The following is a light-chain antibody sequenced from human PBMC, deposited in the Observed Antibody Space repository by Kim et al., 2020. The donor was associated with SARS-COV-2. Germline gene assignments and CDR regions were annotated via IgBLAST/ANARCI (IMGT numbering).Light chain of an antibody. J-gene: IGLJ3*02. CDR2: EVT. V-gene: IGLV2-18*02. CDR3: ISQTTSSTLWV. Sequence: QSALTQPPSVSGSPGQSVTISCTGTSSDVGNYNRVSWYQQPPGTAPKLLIYEVTNRPSGVPDRFSGSKSGNTASLTISGLQAEDEADYYCISQTTSSTLWVFGGGTKLSVL. CDR1: SSDVGNYNR.